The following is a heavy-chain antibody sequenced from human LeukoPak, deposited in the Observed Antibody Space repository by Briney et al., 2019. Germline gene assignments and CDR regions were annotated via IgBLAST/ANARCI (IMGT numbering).Heavy chain of an antibody. D-gene: IGHD3-22*01. CDR3: AREWLLNYYMDV. V-gene: IGHV1-18*01. CDR1: GYTFTSYD. CDR2: ISAYNGNT. J-gene: IGHJ6*03. Sequence: GASVKVSCKASGYTFTSYDISWVRQAPGQGLEWMGWISAYNGNTNYAQKLQDRVTMTTDTSTSTAYMELRSLRSDDTAVYYCAREWLLNYYMDVWGKGTTVTVSS.